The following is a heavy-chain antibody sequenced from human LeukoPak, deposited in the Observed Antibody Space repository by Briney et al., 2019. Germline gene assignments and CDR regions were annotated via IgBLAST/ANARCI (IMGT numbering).Heavy chain of an antibody. V-gene: IGHV4-59*01. Sequence: SETLSLTCTVSGGSISSYYWSWIRQPPGKGLEWIGYIYYSGSTNYNPSLKSRVTISVDTSKNQFSLKLSSVTAADTAVYYCARGIEYYYMDVWGKGTTVTVSS. J-gene: IGHJ6*03. CDR2: IYYSGST. CDR1: GGSISSYY. CDR3: ARGIEYYYMDV.